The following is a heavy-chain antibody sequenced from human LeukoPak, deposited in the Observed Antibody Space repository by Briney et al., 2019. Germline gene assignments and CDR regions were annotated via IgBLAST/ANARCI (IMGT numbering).Heavy chain of an antibody. Sequence: GRSLRLSCAASGFTFSSYAMHWVRQAPGKGLEWVAVISYDGSNKYYADSVKGRFTISRDNSKNTLYLQMNSLRAEDTAVYYCARDHESLGGSCLDYWGQGTLVTVSS. V-gene: IGHV3-30-3*01. CDR3: ARDHESLGGSCLDY. CDR1: GFTFSSYA. J-gene: IGHJ4*02. D-gene: IGHD2-15*01. CDR2: ISYDGSNK.